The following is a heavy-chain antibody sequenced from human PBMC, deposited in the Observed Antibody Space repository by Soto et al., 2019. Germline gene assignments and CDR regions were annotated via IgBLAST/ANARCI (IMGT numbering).Heavy chain of an antibody. CDR1: GFTFTSSA. J-gene: IGHJ3*02. D-gene: IGHD6-13*01. Sequence: GASVKVSCKASGFTFTSSAVQWVRQARGQRLEWIGWIVVGSGNTNYAQKFQERVTITTDTSTSTAYMELRSLISDDTALYYCARHRKQQLALGAFDIWGQGTMVTVS. CDR2: IVVGSGNT. V-gene: IGHV1-58*01. CDR3: ARHRKQQLALGAFDI.